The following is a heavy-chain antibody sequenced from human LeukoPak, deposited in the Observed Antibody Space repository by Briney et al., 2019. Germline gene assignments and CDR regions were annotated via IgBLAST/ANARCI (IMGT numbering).Heavy chain of an antibody. V-gene: IGHV3-66*01. CDR2: IYSGGST. CDR1: GFTVSSNY. Sequence: PGGSLRLSCAASGFTVSSNYMSWVRQAPGKGLEWVSVIYSGGSTYYADSVKGRFTISRDNSKNTLYLQMNSLRAEDTAVYYCARGTPDAVVYYGMDVWGQGTTVTVSS. J-gene: IGHJ6*02. D-gene: IGHD2-21*01. CDR3: ARGTPDAVVYYGMDV.